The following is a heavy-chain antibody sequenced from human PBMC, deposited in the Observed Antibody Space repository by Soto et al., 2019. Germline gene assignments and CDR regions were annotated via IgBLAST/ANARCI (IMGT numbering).Heavy chain of an antibody. V-gene: IGHV3-23*01. Sequence: EVQLLESGGGLVQPGGSLRLSCAASGFTFSNYAISWVRQAPGKGLEWVSIISGSGGSTYYADSVKGRFIISRDNSKNTLYLKMNSLRAEDTAVYYCASRSSGWYFDYWGQGTLVTVSS. CDR3: ASRSSGWYFDY. CDR2: ISGSGGST. CDR1: GFTFSNYA. J-gene: IGHJ4*02. D-gene: IGHD6-19*01.